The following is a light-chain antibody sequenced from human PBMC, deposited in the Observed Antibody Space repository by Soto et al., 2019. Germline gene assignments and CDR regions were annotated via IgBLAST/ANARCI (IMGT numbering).Light chain of an antibody. J-gene: IGKJ2*01. CDR2: AAS. CDR1: QSICTW. CDR3: QQYNTYSST. Sequence: LQMTQSPSPLSASVGDRVTITCRASQSICTWLAWYQQKPGKAPKLLIYAASTLQSGVPSRFSGSGSGTQFTLTISSLQPDDFAFYYCQQYNTYSSTFGQGTKLEIK. V-gene: IGKV1-5*01.